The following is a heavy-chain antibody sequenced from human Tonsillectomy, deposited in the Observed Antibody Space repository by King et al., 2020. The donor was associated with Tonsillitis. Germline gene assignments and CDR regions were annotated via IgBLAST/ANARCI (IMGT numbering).Heavy chain of an antibody. CDR3: ARLWFGESTNWFDP. J-gene: IGHJ5*02. Sequence: QLQESGPGLVKPSETLSLTCTVSGGSISRSSYYWGWIRQSPGKGLEWIGSIYYSGSTYHNPSLKSRVTISVDTSKNQFSLKLSSVTAADTAVYYCARLWFGESTNWFDPWGQGTLVTVSS. D-gene: IGHD3-10*01. CDR2: IYYSGST. CDR1: GGSISRSSYY. V-gene: IGHV4-39*07.